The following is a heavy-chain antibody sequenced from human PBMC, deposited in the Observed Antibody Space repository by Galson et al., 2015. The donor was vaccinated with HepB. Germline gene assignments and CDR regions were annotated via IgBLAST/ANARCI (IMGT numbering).Heavy chain of an antibody. CDR2: AYCRSGRYN. CDR3: ASELCYNCCLSYFDY. Sequence: CAISGGSVSGNGAAWGWIRRSPSRGREGLGRAYCRSGRYNDDAASVKRRITSNPDTSKNQLTLQLNFVTTEDTAVYYCASELCYNCCLSYFDYWGQGTLVTVSS. CDR1: GGSVSGNGAA. D-gene: IGHD1-20*01. J-gene: IGHJ4*02. V-gene: IGHV6-1*01.